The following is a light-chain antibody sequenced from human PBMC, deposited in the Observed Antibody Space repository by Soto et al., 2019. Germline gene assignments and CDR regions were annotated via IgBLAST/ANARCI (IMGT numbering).Light chain of an antibody. V-gene: IGKV3-20*01. CDR3: QQYVTSPST. CDR1: QSISSSS. J-gene: IGKJ3*01. Sequence: EIVLTQSPGTLSLSPGERATLSCRASQSISSSSLAWYQQKPGQAPRLLIYGASSRATGIPDRFSGSGSGTDFTLTISRLEPGDFAVYFCQQYVTSPSTFGPGTKVDIK. CDR2: GAS.